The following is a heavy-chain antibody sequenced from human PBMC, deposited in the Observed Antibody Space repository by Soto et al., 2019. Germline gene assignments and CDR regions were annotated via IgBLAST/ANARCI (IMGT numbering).Heavy chain of an antibody. V-gene: IGHV3-30-3*01. CDR3: ARAYEGDYFDY. J-gene: IGHJ4*02. D-gene: IGHD3-16*01. CDR2: IPYDGSNK. CDR1: GFTFSSYA. Sequence: GGSLRLSCAASGFTFSSYAMHWVRQAPGKGLEWVAVIPYDGSNKYYADSVKGRFTISRDNSKNTLYLQMNSLRAEDTAVYYCARAYEGDYFDYWGQGTLVPVSS.